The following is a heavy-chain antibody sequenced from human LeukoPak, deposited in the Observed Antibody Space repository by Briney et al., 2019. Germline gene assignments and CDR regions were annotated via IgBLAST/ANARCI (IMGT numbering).Heavy chain of an antibody. D-gene: IGHD1-14*01. V-gene: IGHV4-39*01. CDR3: VRNSPNHDVFDT. Sequence: SETLSLTCNVSGDSTSSSSSYWGWIRQSPGKGLEWIGSIYYSGSTYYNPSLRSRVTLSVDTSNNQFSLIVSSVTAADTAVYYRVRNSPNHDVFDTWGQGTMVTVSS. CDR1: GDSTSSSSSY. CDR2: IYYSGST. J-gene: IGHJ3*02.